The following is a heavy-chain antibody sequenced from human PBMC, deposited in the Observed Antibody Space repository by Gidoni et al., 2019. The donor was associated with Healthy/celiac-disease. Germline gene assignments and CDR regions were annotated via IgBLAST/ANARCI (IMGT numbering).Heavy chain of an antibody. V-gene: IGHV3-15*01. J-gene: IGHJ2*01. D-gene: IGHD3-10*01. CDR2: IKSKTDGGTT. CDR3: TTYYYGSGSYHWSSHCYFDL. CDR1: GLTFSNAW. Sequence: EVQLVESGGGLVRPGGSLRISCAASGLTFSNAWMRRVRQAPGKVLEWVGRIKSKTDGGTTDYAAPVKGSFTISRDDSKNTLYLQMNILKTEDTALYYCTTYYYGSGSYHWSSHCYFDLLGRGTLVTVSS.